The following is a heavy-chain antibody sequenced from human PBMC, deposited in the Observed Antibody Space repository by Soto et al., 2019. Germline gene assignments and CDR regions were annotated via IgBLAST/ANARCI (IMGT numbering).Heavy chain of an antibody. V-gene: IGHV1-69*12. Sequence: QVQLVQSGAEVKKPGSSVKVSCKASGGTFSSYAISWVRQAPGQGLEWMGGIIPIFGTANYAQKFQGRVTIPADESTSTAYMELSSLRSEDKAVYYCARQGAALRDYYYGMDVWGQGTTVTVSS. CDR2: IIPIFGTA. D-gene: IGHD6-25*01. CDR1: GGTFSSYA. CDR3: ARQGAALRDYYYGMDV. J-gene: IGHJ6*02.